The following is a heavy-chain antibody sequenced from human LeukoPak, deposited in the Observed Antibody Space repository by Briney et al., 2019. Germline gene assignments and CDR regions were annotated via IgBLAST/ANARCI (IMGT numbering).Heavy chain of an antibody. D-gene: IGHD3-10*01. CDR1: GGSISSYY. V-gene: IGHV4-59*08. CDR2: IYYSGST. J-gene: IGHJ4*02. Sequence: PSETLSLTCTVSGGSISSYYWSWIRQPPGKGLEWIGYIYYSGSTNYNPSLKSRVTISVDTSKNQFSLKLSSVTAADTAVYYCASQITMVRGGLSPFGGWGQGTLVTVSS. CDR3: ASQITMVRGGLSPFGG.